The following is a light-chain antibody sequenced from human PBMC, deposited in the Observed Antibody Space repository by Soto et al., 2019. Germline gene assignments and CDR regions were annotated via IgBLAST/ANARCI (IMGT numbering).Light chain of an antibody. Sequence: DIQMMQSPSSLSTSVGDRVTITCRASQSVSTYVNWHHQKPGKAPNLLIYGVSTLHSGVPSRFSGAGSGTDFTLTISSLQPEDFASYYCQQSYSTPWTFGPGTKVEIK. V-gene: IGKV1-39*01. CDR1: QSVSTY. CDR3: QQSYSTPWT. CDR2: GVS. J-gene: IGKJ1*01.